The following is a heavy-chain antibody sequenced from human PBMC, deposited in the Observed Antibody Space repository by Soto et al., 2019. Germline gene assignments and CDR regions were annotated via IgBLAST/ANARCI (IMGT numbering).Heavy chain of an antibody. D-gene: IGHD6-6*01. CDR3: SRGTSIPASGDY. CDR1: GYTFTNYG. J-gene: IGHJ4*01. V-gene: IGHV1-18*01. Sequence: QVQLVQSGAEVKKPGASVKVSCKASGYTFTNYGINWVRQAPGQGLEWLGGVSAYNGERGYAQRVQARVIMTTDTSTTTAYMELRSLRSDDTAVYYCSRGTSIPASGDYWGQGTLVTVSS. CDR2: VSAYNGER.